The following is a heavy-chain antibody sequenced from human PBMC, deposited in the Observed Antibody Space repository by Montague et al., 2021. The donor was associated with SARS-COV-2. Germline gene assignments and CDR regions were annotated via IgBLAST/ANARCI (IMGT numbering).Heavy chain of an antibody. V-gene: IGHV4-39*01. Sequence: SETLSLTCTVSGGSISSSSYYWGWIRQPPGKGLEWIGSIYYSGSTYYNPSLKSRVTIPVDTSKNQFSLKLSSVTAADTAVYYCARLGSGSYYTLDYWGQGTLVTVSS. J-gene: IGHJ4*02. D-gene: IGHD3-10*01. CDR3: ARLGSGSYYTLDY. CDR1: GGSISSSSYY. CDR2: IYYSGST.